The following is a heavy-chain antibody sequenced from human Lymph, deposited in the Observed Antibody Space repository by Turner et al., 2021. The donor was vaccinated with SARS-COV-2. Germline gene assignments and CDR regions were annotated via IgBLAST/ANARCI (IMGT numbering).Heavy chain of an antibody. D-gene: IGHD4-17*01. CDR1: GFTFDDYA. CDR3: AKDISSTVTTGVVNWFDP. J-gene: IGHJ5*02. V-gene: IGHV3-9*01. CDR2: ISWNSGSI. Sequence: EVQLVESGGGLVQPGRSLRLSCAASGFTFDDYAMHWVRQAPGKGLEGVSGISWNSGSIGYADSVKGRLTISRDNDKNSLYLQMNSLRAEDTALYYCAKDISSTVTTGVVNWFDPWGQGTLVTVSS.